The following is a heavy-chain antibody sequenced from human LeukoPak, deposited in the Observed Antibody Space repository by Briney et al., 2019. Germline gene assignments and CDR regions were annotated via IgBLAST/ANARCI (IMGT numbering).Heavy chain of an antibody. D-gene: IGHD2-8*02. J-gene: IGHJ4*01. CDR1: GGSISSYY. CDR2: IYYSGST. Sequence: PSETLSLTCTVSGGSISSYYWSWIRQPPGKGLGWIGYIYYSGSTNYNPSLKSRVTISVDTSKNQFSLKLSSVTAADTAVYYCARYGGVVFDCWGHGTLVTVSS. V-gene: IGHV4-59*01. CDR3: ARYGGVVFDC.